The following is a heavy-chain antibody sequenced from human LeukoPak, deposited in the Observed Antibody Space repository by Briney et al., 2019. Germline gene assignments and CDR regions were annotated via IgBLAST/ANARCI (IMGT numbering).Heavy chain of an antibody. CDR3: AREGGSYPYYYYGMDV. CDR1: GFTFSSYG. CDR2: IWYDGSNK. J-gene: IGHJ6*02. Sequence: PGRSLRLSCAASGFTFSSYGMHWVRQAPGKRLEWVAVIWYDGSNKYYADSVKGRFTISRDNSKNTLYLQMNSLRAEDTAVYYCAREGGSYPYYYYGMDVWGQGTTVTVSS. V-gene: IGHV3-33*01. D-gene: IGHD1-26*01.